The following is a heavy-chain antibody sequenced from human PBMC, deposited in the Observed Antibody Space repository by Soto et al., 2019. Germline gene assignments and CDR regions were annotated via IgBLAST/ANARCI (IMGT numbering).Heavy chain of an antibody. J-gene: IGHJ4*02. CDR1: GGSFSGYY. V-gene: IGHV4-34*01. Sequence: SETLSLTCAVYGGSFSGYYWTGIRQPPGTGLEWIGEINHSGSTNYNPSLKSRVTISVDRSKNQFSLKLTSVTAADTAVYYCARHFSVDYFDYWGQGALVTVSS. CDR2: INHSGST. CDR3: ARHFSVDYFDY.